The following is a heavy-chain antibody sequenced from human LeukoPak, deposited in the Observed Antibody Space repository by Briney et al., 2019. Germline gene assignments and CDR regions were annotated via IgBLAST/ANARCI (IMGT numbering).Heavy chain of an antibody. CDR1: GFTVSSNY. J-gene: IGHJ4*02. Sequence: GGSLRLSCAASGFTVSSNYMSWVRQAPGKGLEWVSVIYSGGSTYYADSVKGRFTISRDNSKNTLYLQMNSLRAEDTAVYYCAREIWFGESGYGGDYWGQGTLVTVSS. CDR3: AREIWFGESGYGGDY. V-gene: IGHV3-66*01. D-gene: IGHD3-10*01. CDR2: IYSGGST.